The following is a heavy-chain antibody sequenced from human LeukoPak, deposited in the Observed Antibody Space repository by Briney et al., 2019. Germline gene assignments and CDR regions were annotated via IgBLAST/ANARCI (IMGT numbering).Heavy chain of an antibody. CDR3: AREFTSSSGSVSDY. Sequence: GGSLRLSCAASGFTFSSYAMSWVRQAPGKGLEWVSAISGSGGSTYYADSVKGRFTISRDNAKNSLYLHLNSLRDEDTAVYYCAREFTSSSGSVSDYWGQGTLVTVSS. J-gene: IGHJ4*02. V-gene: IGHV3-23*01. CDR1: GFTFSSYA. D-gene: IGHD6-6*01. CDR2: ISGSGGST.